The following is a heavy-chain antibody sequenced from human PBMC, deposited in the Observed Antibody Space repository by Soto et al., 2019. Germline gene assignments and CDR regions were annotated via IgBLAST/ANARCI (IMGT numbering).Heavy chain of an antibody. CDR1: GFTFSSYW. Sequence: EVQLVESGGGLVQPGGSLRLSCAASGFTFSSYWMSWVRQAPGKGLEWVANIKQDGSEKYYVDSVKGRFTISRDNAKNSLYLQMNSLRAEDTAVYYCAREVVGYCSGGSCLAFDYWGQGTLVTVSS. J-gene: IGHJ4*02. CDR3: AREVVGYCSGGSCLAFDY. D-gene: IGHD2-15*01. CDR2: IKQDGSEK. V-gene: IGHV3-7*01.